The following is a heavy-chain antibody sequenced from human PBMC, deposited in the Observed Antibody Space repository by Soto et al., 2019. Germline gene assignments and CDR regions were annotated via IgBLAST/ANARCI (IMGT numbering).Heavy chain of an antibody. CDR1: GFTFRSYV. Sequence: QVQLVESGGGVVQPGTSLRLSCVGSGFTFRSYVILCVRQAPGKGLEWGALTSYDGSNNFYGDSVKGRFTISRHNSRNTVKLQMDSLTFEYTARYYCARWGPTGGLDVWGQGTLVSVSS. V-gene: IGHV3-33*05. CDR2: TSYDGSNN. D-gene: IGHD3-16*01. J-gene: IGHJ4*02. CDR3: ARWGPTGGLDV.